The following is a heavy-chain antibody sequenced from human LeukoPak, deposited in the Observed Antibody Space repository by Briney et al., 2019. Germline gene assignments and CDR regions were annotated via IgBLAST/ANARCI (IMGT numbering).Heavy chain of an antibody. CDR2: IYYSGST. Sequence: SETLSLTCTVSGGSISSYYWSWIRQPSGKGLEWIGYIYYSGSTNHNPSLKSRVTVSVDTFNNQFSLKLSSVTAADTSVYYCARGGGSGRGNWFDPWGQGTLVTVSS. V-gene: IGHV4-59*01. CDR3: ARGGGSGRGNWFDP. J-gene: IGHJ5*02. D-gene: IGHD3-10*01. CDR1: GGSISSYY.